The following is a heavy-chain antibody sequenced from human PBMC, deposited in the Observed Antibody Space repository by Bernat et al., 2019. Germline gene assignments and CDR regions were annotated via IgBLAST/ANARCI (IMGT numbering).Heavy chain of an antibody. CDR3: ARVGIGYSSGYLVSDDAFDI. Sequence: QVQLVESGGGVVQPGRSLRLSCAASGFTFSSYGMHWVRQAPGKGLEWVAVIWYDGSNKYYADSVKGRFTISRDNSKHTLYLQMNSLRAEDTAVYYCARVGIGYSSGYLVSDDAFDIWGQGTMVTVSS. V-gene: IGHV3-33*01. CDR2: IWYDGSNK. J-gene: IGHJ3*02. CDR1: GFTFSSYG. D-gene: IGHD3-22*01.